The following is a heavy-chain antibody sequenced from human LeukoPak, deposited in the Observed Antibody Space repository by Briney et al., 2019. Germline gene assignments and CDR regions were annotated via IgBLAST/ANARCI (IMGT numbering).Heavy chain of an antibody. D-gene: IGHD2-2*01. V-gene: IGHV3-30*02. CDR1: GFTFSSYG. CDR3: AKLGYCSSTSCYQDY. CDR2: IRYDGSNK. J-gene: IGHJ4*02. Sequence: GGSLRLSCAASGFTFSSYGMHWVRQAPGKGLEWVAFIRYDGSNKYYADSVKGRFTISRDNSKNTLYLQMNSLRAEDTAVYYCAKLGYCSSTSCYQDYWGQGTLVTVSS.